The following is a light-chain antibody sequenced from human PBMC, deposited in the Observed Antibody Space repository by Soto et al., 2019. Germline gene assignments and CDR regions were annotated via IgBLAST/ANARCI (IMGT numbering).Light chain of an antibody. J-gene: IGKJ1*01. CDR3: LQYSSNPRT. CDR2: ATF. CDR1: QAIRYD. Sequence: DIQMTQSPSSLSASVGDRVTITCRASQAIRYDLGWYQQKPGTAPKRLIYATFTLQSGVPSRFSGSGSGTECTLTINSLQPEDFATYYCLQYSSNPRTFGQGTRVDI. V-gene: IGKV1-17*01.